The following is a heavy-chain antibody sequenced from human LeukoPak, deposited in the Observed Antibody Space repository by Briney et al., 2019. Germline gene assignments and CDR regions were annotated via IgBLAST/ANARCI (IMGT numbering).Heavy chain of an antibody. CDR1: GGSISSGSYY. J-gene: IGHJ4*02. D-gene: IGHD2-15*01. Sequence: PSQTLSLTCTVSGGSISSGSYYWSWIRQPAGKGLEWIGRIYTSGSTNYNPSLKSRVTISVDTSKNQFSLKLSSVTAADTAVYYCARENPFDVVVVAATPREVGSFDYWGQGTLVTVSS. CDR2: IYTSGST. CDR3: ARENPFDVVVVAATPREVGSFDY. V-gene: IGHV4-61*02.